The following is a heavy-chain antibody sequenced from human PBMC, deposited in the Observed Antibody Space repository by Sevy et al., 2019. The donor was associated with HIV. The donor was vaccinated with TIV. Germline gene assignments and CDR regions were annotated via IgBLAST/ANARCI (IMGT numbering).Heavy chain of an antibody. D-gene: IGHD1-26*01. CDR2: ISAYNGNR. CDR3: ARLVGAYSWYFDL. CDR1: GYTFSSHT. V-gene: IGHV1-18*01. J-gene: IGHJ2*01. Sequence: ASVKVSCKASGYTFSSHTVSWVRQAPGQGLEWMGSISAYNGNRNFAQKFQDRVTMTTDTSTSTAYMDLRSLTSDDTAVYFCARLVGAYSWYFDLWGHGTLVTVSS.